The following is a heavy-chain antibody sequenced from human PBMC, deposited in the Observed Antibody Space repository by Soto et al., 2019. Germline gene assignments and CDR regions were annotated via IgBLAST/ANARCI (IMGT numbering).Heavy chain of an antibody. D-gene: IGHD5-12*01. J-gene: IGHJ6*02. CDR1: GYTFTSYG. CDR3: ASDPKDSGYDYYYYGMDV. V-gene: IGHV1-18*01. Sequence: ASVKVSCKASGYTFTSYGISWVRQAPGQGLEWMGWISDYNGNTNYAQKLQGGVTMTTDTSTSTAYMELMSLRSDDTAVYYLASDPKDSGYDYYYYGMDVWGQGTTVTVSS. CDR2: ISDYNGNT.